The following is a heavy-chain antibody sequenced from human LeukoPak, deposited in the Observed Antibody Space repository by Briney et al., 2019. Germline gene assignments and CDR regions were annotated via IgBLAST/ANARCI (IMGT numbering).Heavy chain of an antibody. J-gene: IGHJ4*02. Sequence: GGSLRLSCVASGFTFSSYAMSCVRQAPGKGLEWVSYITSSRGDTYYADSVKGRFTISRDNSKNTLYLQMNSLRGEDTAVYYCAKDEHGDYRRSWFDDGGQGTLLTVSS. V-gene: IGHV3-23*01. D-gene: IGHD4-17*01. CDR2: ITSSRGDT. CDR1: GFTFSSYA. CDR3: AKDEHGDYRRSWFDD.